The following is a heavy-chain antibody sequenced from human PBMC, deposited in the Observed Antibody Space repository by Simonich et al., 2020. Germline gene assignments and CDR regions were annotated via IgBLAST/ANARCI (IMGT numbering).Heavy chain of an antibody. CDR2: KNPNSGNT. J-gene: IGHJ4*02. Sequence: QVQLVQSGAELKKPGASVKVSCKASGYTFTIYEIKWVRQATGQGLEWMGWKNPNSGNTGYAQKFQGRVTITRNTSISTAYMELSSLRSEDTAVYYCARTYSGSYYYFDYWGQGTLVTVSS. CDR3: ARTYSGSYYYFDY. D-gene: IGHD1-26*01. V-gene: IGHV1-8*03. CDR1: GYTFTIYE.